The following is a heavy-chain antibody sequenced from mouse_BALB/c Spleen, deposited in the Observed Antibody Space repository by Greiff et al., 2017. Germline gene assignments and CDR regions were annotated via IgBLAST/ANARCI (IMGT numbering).Heavy chain of an antibody. Sequence: DVMLVESGGGLVQPGGSLRLSCATSGFTFTDYYMSWVRQPPGKALEWLGFIRNKANGYTTEYSASVKGRFTISRDNSQSILYLQMNTLRAEDSATYYCARDGAYYGNMDYWGQGTSVTVSS. V-gene: IGHV7-3*02. J-gene: IGHJ4*01. D-gene: IGHD2-10*01. CDR2: IRNKANGYTT. CDR3: ARDGAYYGNMDY. CDR1: GFTFTDYY.